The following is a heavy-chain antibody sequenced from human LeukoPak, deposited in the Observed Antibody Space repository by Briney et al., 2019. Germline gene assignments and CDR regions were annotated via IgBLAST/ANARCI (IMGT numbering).Heavy chain of an antibody. CDR1: VYTLSSYG. D-gene: IGHD2-2*01. Sequence: GASVKVSCKASVYTLSSYGISWVRQAPGHGLVWVGWSTAYTGNTNSVQKLQGTVTITTETSPSTAYMELRSLRSDDTAVYYCARDQVVPALGYATRDYMDVWGKGTTVTVSS. CDR2: STAYTGNT. J-gene: IGHJ6*03. CDR3: ARDQVVPALGYATRDYMDV. V-gene: IGHV1-18*01.